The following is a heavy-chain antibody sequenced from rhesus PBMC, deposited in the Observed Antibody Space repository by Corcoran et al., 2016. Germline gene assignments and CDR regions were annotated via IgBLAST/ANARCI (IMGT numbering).Heavy chain of an antibody. Sequence: QLQLQESGPGLVKPSETLSLTCAVSGGSISSNYWSWIRHPPGMGLEWIGRISGSGRSTDYNPSLKIRITISPATSKNQFSLKLSSVTAADTAVYYCARVGYSSWSGYFDLWGPGTPITISS. V-gene: IGHV4-173*01. J-gene: IGHJ2*01. CDR2: ISGSGRST. CDR1: GGSISSNY. D-gene: IGHD6-13*01. CDR3: ARVGYSSWSGYFDL.